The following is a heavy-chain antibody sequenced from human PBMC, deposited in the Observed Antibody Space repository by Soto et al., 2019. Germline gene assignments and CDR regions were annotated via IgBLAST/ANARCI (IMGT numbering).Heavy chain of an antibody. V-gene: IGHV4-61*08. Sequence: SETLSLTCSVSGVAVNSDGYYWNWIRQSPGKGLEWIGNMYNRGSTNYNPSLKSRITISGDSSQNQFSLRLTSVTAGDTAVYYCARFFSDSLYTVSPGYFDYWGQGILVTVSS. CDR1: GVAVNSDGYY. CDR3: ARFFSDSLYTVSPGYFDY. J-gene: IGHJ4*02. D-gene: IGHD6-13*01. CDR2: MYNRGST.